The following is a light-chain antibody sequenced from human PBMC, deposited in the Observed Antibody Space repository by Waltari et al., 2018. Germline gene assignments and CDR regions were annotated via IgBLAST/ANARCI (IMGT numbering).Light chain of an antibody. CDR1: SGLSRHV. J-gene: IGLJ3*02. V-gene: IGLV4-69*01. CDR2: VNSDGSH. Sequence: QLLLTQSPSASASLGASVTPTGTLSSGLSRHVIAWLQQHPAKGHRYLLKVNSDGSHTKGDEIPDRFSGSSSGAERYLIISSLQSEDEADYYCQTGGHGTWVFGGGTKLTVL. CDR3: QTGGHGTWV.